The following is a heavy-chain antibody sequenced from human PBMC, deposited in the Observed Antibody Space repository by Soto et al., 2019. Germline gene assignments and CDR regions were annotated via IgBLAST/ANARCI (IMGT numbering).Heavy chain of an antibody. J-gene: IGHJ3*02. CDR2: ISAYNGNT. D-gene: IGHD2-15*01. V-gene: IGHV1-18*01. CDR3: GRDHRGGTDAFDI. CDR1: GYTFTSFG. Sequence: QVQLVQSGAEVKKPGASVKVSCKASGYTFTSFGISWVRQAPGQGLEWMGWISAYNGNTNYAENLQGRVTMTTDTATSTAYMELRSLRSDDTAVYYCGRDHRGGTDAFDIWGQGTMVTVSS.